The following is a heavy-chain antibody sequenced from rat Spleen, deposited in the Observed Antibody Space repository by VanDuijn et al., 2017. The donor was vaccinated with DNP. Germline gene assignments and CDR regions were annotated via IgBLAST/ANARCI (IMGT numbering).Heavy chain of an antibody. CDR3: SRYPFDY. D-gene: IGHD1-4*01. J-gene: IGHJ2*01. Sequence: QVQLKESGPGLVQPSQTLSLTCTVSGFSLTSNVLHWVRQPPGKGLEWVGVIWNGGNTDYNSALASRLSISRDTSKSQVFLKLNSLQTEDTAIYFCSRYPFDYWGQGVMVTVSS. CDR2: IWNGGNT. V-gene: IGHV2-1*01. CDR1: GFSLTSNV.